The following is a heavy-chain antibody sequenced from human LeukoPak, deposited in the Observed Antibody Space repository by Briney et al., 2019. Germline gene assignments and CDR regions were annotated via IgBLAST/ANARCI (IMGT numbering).Heavy chain of an antibody. D-gene: IGHD6-13*01. V-gene: IGHV4-61*02. CDR3: AREIIASGDY. J-gene: IGHJ4*02. CDR2: IYTSGDT. Sequence: SETLSLTCTVSGGSVTRGAYSWTWIRQPVGKGLEWIGRIYTSGDTKYNPSLKSRVTISVGASNNQFSLKLTSVTAADTAVYYCAREIIASGDYWGQGTLVTVSS. CDR1: GGSVTRGAYS.